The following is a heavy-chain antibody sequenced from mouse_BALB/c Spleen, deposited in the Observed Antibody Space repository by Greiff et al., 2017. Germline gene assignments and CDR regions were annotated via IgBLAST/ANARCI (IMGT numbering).Heavy chain of an antibody. CDR3: ARRSGAYDAMDY. V-gene: IGHV1-82*01. Sequence: VQLQQSGPELVKPGASVKISCKASGYAFSSSWMNWVKQRPGQGLEWIGRIYPGDGDTNYNGKFKGKATLTADKSSSTAYMQLSSLTSVDSAVYFCARRSGAYDAMDYWGQGTSVTVSS. J-gene: IGHJ4*01. CDR1: GYAFSSSW. CDR2: IYPGDGDT.